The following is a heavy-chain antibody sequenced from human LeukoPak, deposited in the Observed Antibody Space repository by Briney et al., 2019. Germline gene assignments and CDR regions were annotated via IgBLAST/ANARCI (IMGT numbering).Heavy chain of an antibody. V-gene: IGHV3-48*01. CDR2: ISSSSSTI. D-gene: IGHD6-13*01. CDR3: ARDGRIAAAGTWDY. J-gene: IGHJ4*02. Sequence: GGSLRLSCAASGFTFSSYSMNWVRQAPGKGLEWVSYISSSSSTIYYADSVKGRFTISRDNAKNSLYLQMNSLRAEDTAVYYCARDGRIAAAGTWDYWGQGTLVTVSS. CDR1: GFTFSSYS.